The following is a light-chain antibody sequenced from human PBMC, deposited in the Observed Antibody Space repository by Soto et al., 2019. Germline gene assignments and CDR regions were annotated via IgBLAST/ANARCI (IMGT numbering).Light chain of an antibody. J-gene: IGKJ4*01. CDR1: QSLLHSNGYNY. CDR2: LGS. CDR3: MQALQTPLT. V-gene: IGKV2-28*01. Sequence: DIVMTQSTLSLPVTPGEPASISCRSSQSLLHSNGYNYLDWYLQKPGQSPQLLIYLGSNRASGVPDRFSGSGSGTDFTLKISRVEAEDVVVYYGMQALQTPLTFGGGTKVDIK.